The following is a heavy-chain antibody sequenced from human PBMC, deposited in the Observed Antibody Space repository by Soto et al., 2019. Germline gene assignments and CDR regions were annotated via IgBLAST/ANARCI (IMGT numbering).Heavy chain of an antibody. D-gene: IGHD2-2*01. CDR3: ARGGLVPAATNNWFDP. J-gene: IGHJ5*02. CDR2: IYHSGST. Sequence: QVQLQESGPGLVKPSGTLSLTCAVSGGSISSSNWWSWVRQPPGKGLEWIGEIYHSGSTNYNPSLKSRVTKSVDKSKNQFSLKLSSVTAADTAVYYSARGGLVPAATNNWFDPWGQGTLVTVSS. V-gene: IGHV4-4*02. CDR1: GGSISSSNW.